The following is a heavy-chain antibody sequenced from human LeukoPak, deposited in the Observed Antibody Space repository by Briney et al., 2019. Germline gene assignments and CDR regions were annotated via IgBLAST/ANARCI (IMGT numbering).Heavy chain of an antibody. J-gene: IGHJ4*02. Sequence: GGSLRLSCAASGFTFSSYAMSWVRQAPRKGLEGVSAISCSGGSTYYADSVKGRFTISRDNSKNTLYLQMNSLRAEDTAVYYCAKDQRQGGSYLFDYWGQGTLVTVSS. CDR2: ISCSGGST. D-gene: IGHD1-26*01. V-gene: IGHV3-23*01. CDR3: AKDQRQGGSYLFDY. CDR1: GFTFSSYA.